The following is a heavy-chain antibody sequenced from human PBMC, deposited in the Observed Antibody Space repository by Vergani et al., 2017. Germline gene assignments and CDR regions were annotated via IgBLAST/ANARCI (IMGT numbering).Heavy chain of an antibody. CDR3: ARGNSAYPSSGMDV. V-gene: IGHV4-61*02. CDR2: MHTTGTT. Sequence: QVQLQESGPGLVKPSQTLSLTCSVSGGSISSGSYYWSWIRQPAGKGLEWIGRMHTTGTTNYNPSLKSRATISVDTSKNQFSLNLSSVTAADTAVYYCARGNSAYPSSGMDVWGEGTTVIVSS. CDR1: GGSISSGSYY. D-gene: IGHD1/OR15-1a*01. J-gene: IGHJ6*04.